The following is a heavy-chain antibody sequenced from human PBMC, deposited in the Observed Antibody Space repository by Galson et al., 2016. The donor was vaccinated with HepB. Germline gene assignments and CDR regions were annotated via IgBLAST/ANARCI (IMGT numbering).Heavy chain of an antibody. D-gene: IGHD6-13*01. CDR2: MYYSGST. V-gene: IGHV4-39*02. Sequence: SETLSLTCTVSGGSIDTSFYYWGWIRQPPGKGLEWVGSMYYSGSTYYNSSLKSRLTMSVDTSKNEFSLRLTSVTAADTALYYCAREYSNTWRLFDDWGQGALVTVSS. CDR1: GGSIDTSFYY. J-gene: IGHJ4*02. CDR3: AREYSNTWRLFDD.